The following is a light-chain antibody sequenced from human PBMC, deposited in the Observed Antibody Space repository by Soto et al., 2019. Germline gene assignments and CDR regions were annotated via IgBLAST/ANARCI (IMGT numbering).Light chain of an antibody. CDR1: SSNIGSKT. CDR2: INN. CDR3: AAWDDSLNGVV. J-gene: IGLJ2*01. V-gene: IGLV1-44*01. Sequence: QSVLTQPPSASGTPGQRVTISCSGSSSNIGSKTVNWFQQLPGTAPKLLIYINNHRPSGVPDRFSGSKSGTSASLAISGLQSEDEADYYCAAWDDSLNGVVFGGGTKVTVL.